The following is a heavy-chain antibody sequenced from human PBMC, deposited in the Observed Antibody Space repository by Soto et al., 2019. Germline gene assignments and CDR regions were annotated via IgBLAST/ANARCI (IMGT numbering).Heavy chain of an antibody. D-gene: IGHD6-13*01. CDR2: IYYIGNT. Sequence: SETLSLTCTVSGGSISHYYWSWIRQPPGKGLEWIGYIYYIGNTNYNPSLQSRVTISVDTSKNQFSLKLTSVTAADTAVYYCARGAEAAAGTLDSWGQGTLVTVS. J-gene: IGHJ1*01. V-gene: IGHV4-59*08. CDR1: GGSISHYY. CDR3: ARGAEAAAGTLDS.